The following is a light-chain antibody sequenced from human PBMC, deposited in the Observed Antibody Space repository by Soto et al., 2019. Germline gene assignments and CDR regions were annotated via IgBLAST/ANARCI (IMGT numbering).Light chain of an antibody. V-gene: IGLV2-14*01. Sequence: QSALTQPASVSGSPGQSITISCTGTSSDVGGYNYVSWYQQHPGKAPKLMIYDVSNRPSGVSNRFSGSKYGNTASLTISGLQADDEGEYYCSSYTSSSTLRVFGGGTKLTVL. CDR3: SSYTSSSTLRV. CDR2: DVS. J-gene: IGLJ2*01. CDR1: SSDVGGYNY.